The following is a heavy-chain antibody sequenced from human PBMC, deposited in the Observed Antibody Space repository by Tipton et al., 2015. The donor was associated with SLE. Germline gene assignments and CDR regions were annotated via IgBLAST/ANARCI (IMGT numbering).Heavy chain of an antibody. V-gene: IGHV3-53*01. CDR2: IYSGGGT. J-gene: IGHJ4*02. D-gene: IGHD3-3*01. CDR3: VRAGFWNGYYRFDR. CDR1: GFAVSNTY. Sequence: SLRLSCAASGFAVSNTYITWVRQAPGKGPEWVSLIYSGGGTSYADSVQGRFTVSRDNSKNTLSLQMNSLRAEDTAVYYGVRAGFWNGYYRFDRGGQGILVTVST.